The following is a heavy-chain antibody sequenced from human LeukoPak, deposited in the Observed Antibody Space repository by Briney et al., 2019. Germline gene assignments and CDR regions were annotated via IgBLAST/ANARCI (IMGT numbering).Heavy chain of an antibody. CDR1: GFTFSSYW. V-gene: IGHV3-7*01. CDR2: IKQDGSEK. CDR3: ARGGYCSGGSCYQSFDAFDI. Sequence: GGSLRLSCAASGFTFSSYWMSWVRQAPGKGLEWVANIKQDGSEKYYVDSVKGRFTISRDNAKNSLYLQMNSLRAEDTAVYYCARGGYCSGGSCYQSFDAFDIWGQGTMVTVSS. D-gene: IGHD2-15*01. J-gene: IGHJ3*02.